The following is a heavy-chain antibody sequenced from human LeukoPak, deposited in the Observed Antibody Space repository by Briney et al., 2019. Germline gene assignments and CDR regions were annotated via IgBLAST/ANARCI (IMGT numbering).Heavy chain of an antibody. CDR1: GLNFSSYA. CDR3: AKGVGTFDI. D-gene: IGHD1-26*01. CDR2: ISGSGNNT. Sequence: GGSLRLSCAASGLNFSSYAMSWVRQAPGKGLEWVSAISGSGNNTYYADSVKGRFTISRDNSKNTLYLQMNSLRAEDTAVYYCAKGVGTFDIWGQGTMVTVSS. J-gene: IGHJ3*02. V-gene: IGHV3-23*01.